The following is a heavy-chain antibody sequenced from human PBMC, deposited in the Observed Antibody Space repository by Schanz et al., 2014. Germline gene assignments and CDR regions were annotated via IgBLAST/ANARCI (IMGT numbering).Heavy chain of an antibody. V-gene: IGHV1-18*01. CDR2: ISAYNGNT. D-gene: IGHD4-17*01. CDR3: ARDGDRIFHNYYMDD. Sequence: QVHLVQSGAEVKRPGASVKVSCKASGYTFTSYGISWVRQAPGQGLEWMGWISAYNGNTKYPQKLQGRVTITTDTSTSTAYMELRSLRSDDTAVYYCARDGDRIFHNYYMDDWGKGTTXTVSS. CDR1: GYTFTSYG. J-gene: IGHJ6*03.